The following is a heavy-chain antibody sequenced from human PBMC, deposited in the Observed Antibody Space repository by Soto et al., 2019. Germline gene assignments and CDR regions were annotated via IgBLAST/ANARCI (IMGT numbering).Heavy chain of an antibody. Sequence: QLQLQESGPGLVKPSETLSLTCTVSGGSISSSTYFWGWIRQPPGKGLEWIGSIDYSGTTYYNTSLRTRPPIPPETPKNNSSLKLGPVPAATPAMYYCASPGPKSGTSPESFPPWGQAPLLTLSS. D-gene: IGHD1-26*01. CDR1: GGSISSSTYF. CDR3: ASPGPKSGTSPESFPP. V-gene: IGHV4-39*01. J-gene: IGHJ1*01. CDR2: IDYSGTT.